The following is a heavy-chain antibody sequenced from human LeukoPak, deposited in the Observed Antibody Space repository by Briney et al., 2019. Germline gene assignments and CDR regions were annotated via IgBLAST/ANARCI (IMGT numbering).Heavy chain of an antibody. CDR2: IYTSGST. CDR3: ARGRIAAAGRGYYFDY. V-gene: IGHV4-4*07. CDR1: GGSISSYY. D-gene: IGHD6-13*01. Sequence: SETLSLTCTVSGGSISSYYWSWIRQPAGKGLEWIGRIYTSGSTNYNPSLKSRVTMSVDTSKNQFSLKLSSVTAADTAVYYCARGRIAAAGRGYYFDYWGQGTLVTVSS. J-gene: IGHJ4*02.